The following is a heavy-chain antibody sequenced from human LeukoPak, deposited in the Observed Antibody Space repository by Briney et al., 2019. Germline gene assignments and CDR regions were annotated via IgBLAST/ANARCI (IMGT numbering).Heavy chain of an antibody. CDR3: ASAPYVSSGYYLN. V-gene: IGHV3-23*01. D-gene: IGHD3-22*01. CDR1: GFTFSSYA. Sequence: GGSLRLSCAASGFTFSSYAMSWVRQAPGKGLEWVSAISGSGGSTYYADSVKGRFTISRDNSKNTLYLQMNSLRAEDTAVYYCASAPYVSSGYYLNWGQGTLVTVSS. J-gene: IGHJ4*02. CDR2: ISGSGGST.